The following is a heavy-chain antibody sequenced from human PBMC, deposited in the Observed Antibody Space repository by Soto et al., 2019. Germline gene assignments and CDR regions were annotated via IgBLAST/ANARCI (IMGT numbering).Heavy chain of an antibody. CDR2: IYYNGST. CDR3: ARDAPIGGAIGLYYYYGMDV. CDR1: GGSIRSYY. J-gene: IGHJ6*02. D-gene: IGHD1-26*01. V-gene: IGHV4-59*01. Sequence: SETLSLTCTVSGGSIRSYYWSWIRQPPGKGLEWIGYIYYNGSTNYNPPLKSRVTISVDTSKNQLSLKLSSVTAADTAVYYCARDAPIGGAIGLYYYYGMDVWGQGTTVTVSS.